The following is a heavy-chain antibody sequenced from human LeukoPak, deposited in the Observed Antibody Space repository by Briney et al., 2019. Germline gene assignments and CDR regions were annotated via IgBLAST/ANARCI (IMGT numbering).Heavy chain of an antibody. D-gene: IGHD3-10*01. CDR2: IKSKTDGGTT. CDR3: TTDQGEGSYLFGQTYQAF. V-gene: IGHV3-15*01. Sequence: SGGSLRPSCAASGFTFSSYSMNWVRQAPGKGLEWVGRIKSKTDGGTTDYAAPVKGRFTISRDDSKNTLYLQMNSLKTEDTAVYYCTTDQGEGSYLFGQTYQAFWGQGTLVTVSS. CDR1: GFTFSSYS. J-gene: IGHJ4*02.